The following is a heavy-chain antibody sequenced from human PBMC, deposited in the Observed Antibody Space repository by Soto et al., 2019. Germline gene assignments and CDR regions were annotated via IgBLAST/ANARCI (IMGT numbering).Heavy chain of an antibody. CDR2: INHSGST. CDR3: AREPRVLLWFGESTDYGMDV. CDR1: GGSFSGYY. D-gene: IGHD3-10*01. J-gene: IGHJ6*02. Sequence: PSETLSLTCAVYGGSFSGYYWRWIRQPPGKGLEWIGEINHSGSTNYNPSLKSRVTISVDTSKNQFSLKLSSVTAADTAVYYCAREPRVLLWFGESTDYGMDVGGQGTTVTVSS. V-gene: IGHV4-34*01.